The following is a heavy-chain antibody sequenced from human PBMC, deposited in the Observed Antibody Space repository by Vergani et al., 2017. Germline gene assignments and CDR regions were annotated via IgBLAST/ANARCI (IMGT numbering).Heavy chain of an antibody. Sequence: EVQLVESGGGLVQPGRSLRLSCAASGFTFDDYAMHWVRQPPGKGLEWVSGISWNSRSIGYADSVKGRFTISRDNARDSLYLQMNSLRPEDTALYYCAKDAVGYCNGRSCYSEGGFDYRGQGTLVTVSS. CDR3: AKDAVGYCNGRSCYSEGGFDY. V-gene: IGHV3-9*01. J-gene: IGHJ4*02. CDR2: ISWNSRSI. D-gene: IGHD2-15*01. CDR1: GFTFDDYA.